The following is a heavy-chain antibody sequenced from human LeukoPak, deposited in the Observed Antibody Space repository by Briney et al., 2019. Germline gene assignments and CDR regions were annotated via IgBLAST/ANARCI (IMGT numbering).Heavy chain of an antibody. CDR2: IKSDGSIT. Sequence: GGSLRLSCAASGFTFSYYWMHWVRQAPGKGLVWVSRIKSDGSITEYADSVKGRFTISRDNAKNTLYLQMNSLRAEDTAVYYCARAAPIMITFGGVIVGGGFDYWGQGTLVTVSS. J-gene: IGHJ4*02. CDR1: GFTFSYYW. D-gene: IGHD3-16*02. CDR3: ARAAPIMITFGGVIVGGGFDY. V-gene: IGHV3-74*01.